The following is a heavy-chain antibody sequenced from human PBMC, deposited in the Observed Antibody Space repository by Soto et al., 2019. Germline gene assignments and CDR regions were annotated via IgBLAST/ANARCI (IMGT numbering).Heavy chain of an antibody. J-gene: IGHJ5*02. CDR2: ADYVGTI. CDR1: GGSISTSGSY. CDR3: ARFALVRGVPA. Sequence: QLHLQESGPGRVKPSETLSLTCSVSGGSISTSGSYCGRDRQAPEKGLEWIGRADYVGTINYNPSLRRRVAISVDTSKNQFSLKLTSVTAADTAGYYCARFALVRGVPAWGKGTLVTVSS. V-gene: IGHV4-39*01. D-gene: IGHD3-10*01.